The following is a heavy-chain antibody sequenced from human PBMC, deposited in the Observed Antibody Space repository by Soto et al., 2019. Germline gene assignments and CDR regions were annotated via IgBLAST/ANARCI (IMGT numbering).Heavy chain of an antibody. CDR2: ISGSGGST. D-gene: IGHD2-15*01. Sequence: PGGSLRLSCAASGFTFSSYAMSWVRQAPGKGLEWVSAISGSGGSTYYADSVKGRFTISRDNAKNSLYLQMNSLRAEDTAVYYCARDWVAGHAFDIWGQGTMVT. CDR3: ARDWVAGHAFDI. CDR1: GFTFSSYA. V-gene: IGHV3-23*01. J-gene: IGHJ3*02.